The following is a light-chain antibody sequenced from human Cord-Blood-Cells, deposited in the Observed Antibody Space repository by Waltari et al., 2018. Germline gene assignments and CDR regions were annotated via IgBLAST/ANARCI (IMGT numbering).Light chain of an antibody. CDR2: AAS. CDR3: QQSYSTPRT. Sequence: DIQMPQSPSSLSASVGDRVTITCQASQDISNYLNWYQQKPGKAPKLLIYAASSLQSGVPSRFSGSGSGTDFTLTISSLQPEDFATYYCQQSYSTPRTFGQGTKVEIK. V-gene: IGKV1-39*01. J-gene: IGKJ1*01. CDR1: QDISNY.